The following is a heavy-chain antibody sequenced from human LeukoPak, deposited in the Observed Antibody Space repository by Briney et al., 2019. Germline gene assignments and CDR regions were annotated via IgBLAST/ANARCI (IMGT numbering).Heavy chain of an antibody. D-gene: IGHD2-2*02. CDR3: ATGSGYCSSTGCYTWYYYYGMDV. CDR1: GGTFSSYA. CDR2: IIPIFGTA. Sequence: SVKVSCKASGGTFSSYAISWVRQAPGQGLEWMGGIIPIFGTANYAQKFQGRVTITADESTSTAYMELSSLRSEDTAVYYCATGSGYCSSTGCYTWYYYYGMDVWGKGTTVTVSS. J-gene: IGHJ6*04. V-gene: IGHV1-69*13.